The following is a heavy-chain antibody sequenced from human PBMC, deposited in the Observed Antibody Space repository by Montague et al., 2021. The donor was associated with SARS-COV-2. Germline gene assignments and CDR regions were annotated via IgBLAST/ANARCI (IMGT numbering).Heavy chain of an antibody. CDR1: GEPISGFL. CDR3: GRGVVAATPVVDY. CDR2: IYASGGT. J-gene: IGHJ4*02. D-gene: IGHD2-15*01. V-gene: IGHV4-4*07. Sequence: SETLSLTCSVSGEPISGFLWNWIRQPAGKGLEWIGRIYASGGTNYNPSLKSRVTMSVDTSKNQSSLKLNSVTAADTAVYYCGRGVVAATPVVDYWGRGTLVTVSS.